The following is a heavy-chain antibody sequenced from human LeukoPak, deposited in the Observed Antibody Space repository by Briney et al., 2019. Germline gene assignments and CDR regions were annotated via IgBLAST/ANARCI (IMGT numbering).Heavy chain of an antibody. CDR1: GYSFNNYW. J-gene: IGHJ4*02. Sequence: GESLKISCKGSGYSFNNYWIGWVRQMPGKVLELMGIIYPGDSDTRYSPTFQGQVTISADKSISTAYLQWSSLKAPDNAMYYCARSLGLRLGELSPPYYFDYWGQGTLVTVSS. CDR3: ARSLGLRLGELSPPYYFDY. V-gene: IGHV5-51*01. D-gene: IGHD3-16*02. CDR2: IYPGDSDT.